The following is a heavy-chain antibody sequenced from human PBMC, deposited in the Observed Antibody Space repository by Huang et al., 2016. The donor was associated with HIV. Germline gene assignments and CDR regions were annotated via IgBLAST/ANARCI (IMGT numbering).Heavy chain of an antibody. V-gene: IGHV1-69*13. D-gene: IGHD3-22*01. CDR3: ARARGYYDSSVSYYFDY. J-gene: IGHJ4*02. CDR1: GGTFSSYA. CDR2: SIPIFGTA. Sequence: QVQLLQSGAEVKKPGSSVKVSCKASGGTFSSYAISWVRQAPGQGLEWMGGSIPIFGTANYAQKCQGRVTITADESTSTAYMELSSLRSEDTAVYYCARARGYYDSSVSYYFDYWGQGTLVTVSS.